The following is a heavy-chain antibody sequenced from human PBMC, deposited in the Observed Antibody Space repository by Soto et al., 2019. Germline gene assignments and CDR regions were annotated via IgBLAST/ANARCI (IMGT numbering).Heavy chain of an antibody. CDR2: ISGSGGST. Sequence: GGSLRLSCAASGFTFSSYAMSWVRQAPGKGLEWVSAISGSGGSTYYADSVKGRFTISRDNSKNTLYLQMNSLRAEDTAVYYCETDGLAGTVGLFDYWGQGTLVTVSS. V-gene: IGHV3-23*01. D-gene: IGHD6-13*01. CDR1: GFTFSSYA. J-gene: IGHJ4*02. CDR3: ETDGLAGTVGLFDY.